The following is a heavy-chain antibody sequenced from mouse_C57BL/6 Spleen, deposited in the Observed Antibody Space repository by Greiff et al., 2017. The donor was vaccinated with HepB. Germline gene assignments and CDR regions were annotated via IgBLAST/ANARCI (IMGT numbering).Heavy chain of an antibody. D-gene: IGHD1-1*01. J-gene: IGHJ3*01. V-gene: IGHV1-82*01. CDR2: IYPGDGDT. Sequence: VQLQQSGPELVKPGASVKISCKASGYAFSSYWMNWVKQRPGKGLEWIGRIYPGDGDTNYNGKFKGKATLTADKSSSTAYMQLSSLTSEDSAVYFCARMDYGSIYGFAYWGQGTLVTVSA. CDR3: ARMDYGSIYGFAY. CDR1: GYAFSSYW.